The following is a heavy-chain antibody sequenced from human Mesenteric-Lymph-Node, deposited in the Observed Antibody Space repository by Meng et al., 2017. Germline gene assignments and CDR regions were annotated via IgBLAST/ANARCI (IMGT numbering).Heavy chain of an antibody. J-gene: IGHJ4*02. V-gene: IGHV4-30-4*01. D-gene: IGHD3-10*01. CDR1: GGSIRSGDYY. Sequence: QLRLPESGPGLVTASEPLSLTCTVSGGSIRSGDYYWSWIRQPPGKGLEWIGYIYYSGSTYYNPSLKSRVTISVDTSKNQFSLKLSSVTATDTAVYYCARRRGGSGRDCWGQGTLVTVSS. CDR2: IYYSGST. CDR3: ARRRGGSGRDC.